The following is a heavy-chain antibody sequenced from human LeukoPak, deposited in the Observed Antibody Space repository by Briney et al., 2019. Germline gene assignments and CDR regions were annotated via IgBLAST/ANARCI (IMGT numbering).Heavy chain of an antibody. V-gene: IGHV3-73*01. J-gene: IGHJ4*02. D-gene: IGHD2-21*01. CDR1: GFTFSGSA. Sequence: PGGSLRLSCAASGFTFSGSAMHWVRQASGKGLEWVGRIRSKANSYATAYAASGKGRFTISRADSKNTAYLQMNGLKTEDTAVYYCTSSYMMGDDYWGQGTLVTVSS. CDR3: TSSYMMGDDY. CDR2: IRSKANSYAT.